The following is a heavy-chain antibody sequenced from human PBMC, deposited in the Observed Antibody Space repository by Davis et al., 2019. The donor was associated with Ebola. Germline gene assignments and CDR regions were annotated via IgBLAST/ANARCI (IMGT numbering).Heavy chain of an antibody. D-gene: IGHD4-17*01. J-gene: IGHJ4*02. Sequence: GESLKISCAASGFTFSTHAMTWVRQAPGKGLGWVSAISSGGDSTWYADSVKGRFTISRDNAKNTLYLQMNSLRAEDTAVYYCARDTSGDFLLDYWGQGTLVTVSS. CDR3: ARDTSGDFLLDY. CDR1: GFTFSTHA. V-gene: IGHV3-23*01. CDR2: ISSGGDST.